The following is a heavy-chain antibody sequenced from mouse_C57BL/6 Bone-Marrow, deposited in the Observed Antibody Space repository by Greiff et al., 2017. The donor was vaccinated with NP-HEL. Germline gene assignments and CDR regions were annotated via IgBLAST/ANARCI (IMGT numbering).Heavy chain of an antibody. D-gene: IGHD4-1*01. Sequence: VQLQQSGPGLVKPSQSLSLTCSVTGYSITSGYYWNWIRQFPGNKLEWMGYISYDGSNNYNPSLKNRISITRDTSKNQFFLKLNSVTTEDTATYYCAREPGTFAYWGQGTLVTVSA. CDR2: ISYDGSN. V-gene: IGHV3-6*01. J-gene: IGHJ3*01. CDR1: GYSITSGYY. CDR3: AREPGTFAY.